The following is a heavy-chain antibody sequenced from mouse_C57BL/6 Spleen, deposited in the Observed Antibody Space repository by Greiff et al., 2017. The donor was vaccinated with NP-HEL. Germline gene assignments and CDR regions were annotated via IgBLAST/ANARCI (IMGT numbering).Heavy chain of an antibody. CDR2: INPNNGGT. CDR1: GYTFTDYN. Sequence: VQLKQSGPELVKPGASVKMSCKASGYTFTDYNMHWVKQSHGKSLEWIGYINPNNGGTSYNQKFKGKATLTVNKSSSTAYMELRSLTSEDSAVYYCARWYYGSSYAMDYWGQGTSVTVSS. D-gene: IGHD1-1*01. J-gene: IGHJ4*01. CDR3: ARWYYGSSYAMDY. V-gene: IGHV1-22*01.